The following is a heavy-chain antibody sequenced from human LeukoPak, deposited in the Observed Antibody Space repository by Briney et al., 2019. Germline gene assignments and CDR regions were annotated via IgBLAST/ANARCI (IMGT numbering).Heavy chain of an antibody. J-gene: IGHJ4*02. CDR2: IRYDGSNK. CDR3: AKPREPEMATVPFDY. V-gene: IGHV3-30*02. D-gene: IGHD5-24*01. Sequence: GGSLRLSCAASGFTFSSYGMHWVRQAPGEGLEWVAFIRYDGSNKYYADSVKGRFTISRDNSKNTLYLQMNSLRAEDTAVYYCAKPREPEMATVPFDYWGQGTLVTVSS. CDR1: GFTFSSYG.